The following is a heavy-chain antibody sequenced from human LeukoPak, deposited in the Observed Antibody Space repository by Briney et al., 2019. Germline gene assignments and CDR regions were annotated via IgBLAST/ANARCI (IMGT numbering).Heavy chain of an antibody. J-gene: IGHJ3*02. CDR1: GYTFTGYY. Sequence: ASVKVSCKASGYTFTGYYMHWVRQAPGQGLEWMGWINPNSGGTNYAQKFQGRVTMTRDTSISTAYMELSRLRSDDTAVYYCARDRSGINDAFDIWGQGTMVTVSS. CDR3: ARDRSGINDAFDI. D-gene: IGHD3-10*01. CDR2: INPNSGGT. V-gene: IGHV1-2*02.